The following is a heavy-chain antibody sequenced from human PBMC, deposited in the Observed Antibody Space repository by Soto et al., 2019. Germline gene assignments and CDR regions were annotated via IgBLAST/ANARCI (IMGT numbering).Heavy chain of an antibody. CDR2: IDWEDTK. CDR3: ARAFYGMDV. CDR1: GFSLSGTGMR. V-gene: IGHV2-70*04. J-gene: IGHJ6*02. Sequence: SGPTAGEPTQTLTLTCTVSGFSLSGTGMRVTWIRQPPGKALEWLARIDWEDTKLYSSSLKTRLTISRDTSKNQVVLTMTSMDPADTGTYYCARAFYGMDVWGQGTTVTVSS.